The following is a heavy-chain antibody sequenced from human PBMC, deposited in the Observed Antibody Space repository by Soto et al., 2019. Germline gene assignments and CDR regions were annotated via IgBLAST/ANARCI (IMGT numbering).Heavy chain of an antibody. J-gene: IGHJ4*02. CDR2: IYYSGST. D-gene: IGHD1-26*01. CDR3: ASPPTDDVMWEKRFDY. Sequence: SETLSLTCTVSGGSISSSSYYWGWIRQPPGKGLEWIGSIYYSGSTYYNPSLKSRVTISVDTSKNQFSLKLSSVTAADTAVYYFASPPTDDVMWEKRFDYWGQGTMVTVSS. CDR1: GGSISSSSYY. V-gene: IGHV4-39*01.